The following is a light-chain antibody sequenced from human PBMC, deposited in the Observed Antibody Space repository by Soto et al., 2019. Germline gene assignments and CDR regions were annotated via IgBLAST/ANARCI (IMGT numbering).Light chain of an antibody. CDR1: QSISSNF. Sequence: EIVLTQSPGTLSLSPGEGATLSCRAIQSISSNFLAWYQQKRGQAPRLLIHGASNRATGIPDRFSGSGSGTDFTLTISSLQSEDFAVYYCRQYNNWPPWTFGQGTKVDI. CDR2: GAS. V-gene: IGKV3D-15*01. J-gene: IGKJ1*01. CDR3: RQYNNWPPWT.